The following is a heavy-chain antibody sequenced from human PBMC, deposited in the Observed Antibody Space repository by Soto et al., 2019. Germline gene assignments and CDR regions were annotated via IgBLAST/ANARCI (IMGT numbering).Heavy chain of an antibody. J-gene: IGHJ4*02. CDR1: GGTFSRHA. V-gene: IGHV1-69*01. CDR3: ARGWGYDSNDYYYAY. D-gene: IGHD3-22*01. Sequence: QVQLVQSGAEVRKPGSSVKVSCKASGGTFSRHAISWVRQAPGQGLEWMGGIIPMFGTANHAQKFQGRATIIGDESTSTFYMGLSILRSEDTAMYYCARGWGYDSNDYYYAYWGQGTLVIVSS. CDR2: IIPMFGTA.